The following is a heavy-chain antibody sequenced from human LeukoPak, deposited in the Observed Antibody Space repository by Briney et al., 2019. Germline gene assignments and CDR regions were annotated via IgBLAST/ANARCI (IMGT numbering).Heavy chain of an antibody. D-gene: IGHD3-22*01. CDR2: ISYDGSNK. CDR3: TRSITMIVVVITAY. CDR1: GSTFSSYG. J-gene: IGHJ4*02. Sequence: GGSLRLSCAASGSTFSSYGMHWVRQAPGKGLEWVAVISYDGSNKYYADSIKGRFTISRENSKNTLHLQMNSLRAEDTAVYYCTRSITMIVVVITAYWGQGTLVTVSS. V-gene: IGHV3-30*03.